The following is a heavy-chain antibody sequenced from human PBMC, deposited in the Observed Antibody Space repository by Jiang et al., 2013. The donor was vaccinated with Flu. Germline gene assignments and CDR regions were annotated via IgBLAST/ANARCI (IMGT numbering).Heavy chain of an antibody. V-gene: IGHV4-59*01. D-gene: IGHD1-14*01. CDR2: IYFSGST. CDR1: GAYIGRDY. J-gene: IGHJ1*01. CDR3: AGKARLPED. Sequence: GSGLVKPSETLSLTCTVSGAYIGRDYWTWIRQSPGKGLEWIGYIYFSGSTNYNPALRGRVTMSVDTSKNQVSLKLTSVTAADTAVYYCAGKARLPEDWGQGTLVTVSS.